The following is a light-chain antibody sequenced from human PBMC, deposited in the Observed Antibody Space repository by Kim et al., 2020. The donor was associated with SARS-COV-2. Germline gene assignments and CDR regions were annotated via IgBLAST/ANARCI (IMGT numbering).Light chain of an antibody. CDR3: QQYGNSPRT. J-gene: IGKJ1*01. CDR1: QSVGSTS. CDR2: GTS. V-gene: IGKV3-20*01. Sequence: SPGERATRSCRASQSVGSTSLGWYQQKPGQAPRLLIYGTSSRATGIPDRFSGSGSGTDFTLTISRLEPEDSAVYYCQQYGNSPRTFGQGTKVDIK.